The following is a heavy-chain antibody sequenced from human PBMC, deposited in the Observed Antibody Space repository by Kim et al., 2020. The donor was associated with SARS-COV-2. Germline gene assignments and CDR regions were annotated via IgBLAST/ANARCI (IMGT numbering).Heavy chain of an antibody. J-gene: IGHJ4*02. D-gene: IGHD3-10*01. Sequence: GESLKISCRGFGDNFNTNWIAWVRQLPGKGLEWMGIIFPGDADIRYSPSFKGQVTISADKSTSAAYLQWNSLKAYDTGMYYCMRPPPNGHNEGVYWGQGTSVTVSS. CDR2: IFPGDADI. CDR3: MRPPPNGHNEGVY. CDR1: GDNFNTNW. V-gene: IGHV5-51*01.